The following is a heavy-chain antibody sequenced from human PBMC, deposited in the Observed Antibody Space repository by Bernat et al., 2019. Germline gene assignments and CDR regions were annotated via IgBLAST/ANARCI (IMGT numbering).Heavy chain of an antibody. J-gene: IGHJ3*02. Sequence: QVQLVQSGAEVKKPGASVKVSCKASGYTFTSYGISWVRQAPGQGLEWRGWISAYKGNTNSAQKLQGRVTMTTDTSTSTAYMELRGLRSDDTDVYYCARDYQFGPAFDIWGQGTMVTVSS. CDR3: ARDYQFGPAFDI. CDR2: ISAYKGNT. V-gene: IGHV1-18*01. D-gene: IGHD3-10*01. CDR1: GYTFTSYG.